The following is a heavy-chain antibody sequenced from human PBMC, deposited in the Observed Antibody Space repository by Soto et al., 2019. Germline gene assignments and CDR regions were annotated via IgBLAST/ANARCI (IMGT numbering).Heavy chain of an antibody. V-gene: IGHV5-51*01. CDR2: INPGDSDT. D-gene: IGHD4-17*01. CDR3: FTSYGHSYYYYYGMDV. CDR1: GFSFSKYK. Sequence: GESLKISCEGSGFSFSKYKIGWVRQMPGKGLEWMGIINPGDSDTRYSPPFQGQVTISADKSISTAYLQWSTLKASDTATYYCFTSYGHSYYYYYGMDVWGKGATVTVSS. J-gene: IGHJ6*04.